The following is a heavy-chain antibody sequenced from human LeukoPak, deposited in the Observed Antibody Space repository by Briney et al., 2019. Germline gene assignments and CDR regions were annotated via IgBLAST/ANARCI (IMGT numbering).Heavy chain of an antibody. Sequence: SVKVSCKASGGTFSSYAISWVRQAPGQGLEWMGGIIPIFGTANYAQKFQGRVTITADGSTSTAYMELSSLRSEDTAVYYCARVEVVPAAIAWFDPLGPGNPGHRLL. CDR1: GGTFSSYA. D-gene: IGHD2-2*02. CDR3: ARVEVVPAAIAWFDP. V-gene: IGHV1-69*01. CDR2: IIPIFGTA. J-gene: IGHJ5*02.